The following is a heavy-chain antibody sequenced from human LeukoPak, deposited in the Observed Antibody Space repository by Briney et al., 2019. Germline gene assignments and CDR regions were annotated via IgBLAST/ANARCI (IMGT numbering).Heavy chain of an antibody. D-gene: IGHD2-15*01. Sequence: ASVKVSCKASGYIFTNYGITWVRRAPGQGLEWMRWISAHNGDTNYAQKLQGRVTLTTDTSTSTVYMELKSLRSDDTAVYYCARGGPPGGSGAYSDHWGQGTLVTVSS. V-gene: IGHV1-18*01. CDR2: ISAHNGDT. CDR3: ARGGPPGGSGAYSDH. CDR1: GYIFTNYG. J-gene: IGHJ4*02.